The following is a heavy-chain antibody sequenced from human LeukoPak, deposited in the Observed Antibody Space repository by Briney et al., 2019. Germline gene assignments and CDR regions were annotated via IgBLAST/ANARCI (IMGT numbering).Heavy chain of an antibody. Sequence: RPGGSLRLSCAASGFTFSSYTMNWVRQAPGEGPEWVSSISPSGSSTYNADSVRGRFTISRDNAKNSVYLQMNSLRGEDTAVYYCARDFLGESGAGGCWGQGTLVTVSS. CDR3: ARDFLGESGAGGC. D-gene: IGHD3-10*01. V-gene: IGHV3-21*01. CDR2: ISPSGSST. CDR1: GFTFSSYT. J-gene: IGHJ4*02.